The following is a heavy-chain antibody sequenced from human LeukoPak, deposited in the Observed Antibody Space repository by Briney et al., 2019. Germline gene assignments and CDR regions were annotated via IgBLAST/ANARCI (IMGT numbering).Heavy chain of an antibody. D-gene: IGHD2-2*01. J-gene: IGHJ4*02. V-gene: IGHV1-69*05. CDR3: GRGGGVLGKYCSSTSCYGGHY. Sequence: SVKVSCKASGGTFSSYAISWVRQAPGQGLEWMGGIIPIFGTANYAQKFQGRVTITTDESTSTAYMELSSLRSEDTAVYYCGRGGGVLGKYCSSTSCYGGHYWGQGTLVTVSS. CDR1: GGTFSSYA. CDR2: IIPIFGTA.